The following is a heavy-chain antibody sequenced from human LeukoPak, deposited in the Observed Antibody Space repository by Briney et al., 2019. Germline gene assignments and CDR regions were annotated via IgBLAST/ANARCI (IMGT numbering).Heavy chain of an antibody. CDR1: GFTFSSYS. CDR3: ARLANYDFWSGPPWRGWFDP. V-gene: IGHV3-21*01. CDR2: ISSSSSYI. D-gene: IGHD3-3*01. J-gene: IGHJ5*02. Sequence: PGGSLRLSCAASGFTFSSYSMNWVRQAPGKGLEWVSSISSSSSYIYYADSVKGRFTISRDNAKNSLYLQMNSLRAEDTAVYYCARLANYDFWSGPPWRGWFDPWGQGTLVTVSS.